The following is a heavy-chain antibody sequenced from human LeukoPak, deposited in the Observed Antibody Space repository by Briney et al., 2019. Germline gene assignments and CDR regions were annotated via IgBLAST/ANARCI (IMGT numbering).Heavy chain of an antibody. CDR2: MSPNSGDT. J-gene: IGHJ4*02. V-gene: IGHV1-8*01. CDR3: VRTPPNWGFDY. CDR1: GYTFTAYA. D-gene: IGHD7-27*01. Sequence: ASVQVSCKASGYTFTAYAINWVRQAPGQGLEWMGWMSPNSGDTGYAQKFQGRVTMTSDSSISTAYMELSSLRSEDTAIYYCVRTPPNWGFDYWGQGTLVTVSS.